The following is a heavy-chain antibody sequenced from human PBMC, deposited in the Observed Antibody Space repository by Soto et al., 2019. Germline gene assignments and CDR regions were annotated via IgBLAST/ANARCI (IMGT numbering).Heavy chain of an antibody. V-gene: IGHV4-38-2*01. CDR2: IYHSGPT. D-gene: IGHD6-6*01. CDR1: GYSLTSGYH. Sequence: SETLSLTCGVSGYSLTSGYHWGWIRQPPGKGLEWIGTIYHSGPTYYNPSLMSRVTMSVDTSKNQSSLKVTSATAADTAVYFCVRVYGRSSCFFDSWGQGTLVTVSS. CDR3: VRVYGRSSCFFDS. J-gene: IGHJ4*02.